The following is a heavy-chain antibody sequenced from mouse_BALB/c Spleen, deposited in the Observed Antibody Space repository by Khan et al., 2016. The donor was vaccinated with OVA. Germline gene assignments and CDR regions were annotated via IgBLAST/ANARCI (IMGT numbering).Heavy chain of an antibody. CDR1: GFTFSTYG. CDR2: INSDGDYT. CDR3: ARHLTGSFAY. D-gene: IGHD4-1*01. Sequence: EVQLVESGGDLVKPGGSLRLSCAASGFTFSTYGMSWVRQPPDKRLEWVATINSDGDYTYYPDTVKCRFTISRNNAENTLYLQMSSLKSEDSAIYYCARHLTGSFAYWGQGTLVTVS. J-gene: IGHJ3*01. V-gene: IGHV5-6*01.